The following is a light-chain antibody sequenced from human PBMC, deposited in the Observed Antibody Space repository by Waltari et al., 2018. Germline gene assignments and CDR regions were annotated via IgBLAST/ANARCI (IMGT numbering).Light chain of an antibody. CDR3: QQRNNYPYS. CDR1: QGISSY. Sequence: DIQLTQSPSSLSASVGDRVTITCRASQGISSYLAWYQQKTGKAPKLLIYKASSLQSGVPSRFSGSGSGTEFTLTISSLQPEDFAVYYCQQRNNYPYSFGQGTKVEIK. V-gene: IGKV1-9*01. J-gene: IGKJ2*03. CDR2: KAS.